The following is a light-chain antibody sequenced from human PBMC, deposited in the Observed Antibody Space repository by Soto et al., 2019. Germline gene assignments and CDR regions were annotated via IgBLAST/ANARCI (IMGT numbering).Light chain of an antibody. V-gene: IGKV4-1*01. CDR1: QSVLYSSNNKNY. J-gene: IGKJ1*01. CDR3: QQYYSTPWT. CDR2: WAS. Sequence: DIVMTQSPDSLAVSLGERATINCKSSQSVLYSSNNKNYLAWYQQKPGQPPKLLIYWASTREYGVPDRFSGSGSGTGVTLTISSLQAEDVAVYYCQQYYSTPWTFGQGTKVEIK.